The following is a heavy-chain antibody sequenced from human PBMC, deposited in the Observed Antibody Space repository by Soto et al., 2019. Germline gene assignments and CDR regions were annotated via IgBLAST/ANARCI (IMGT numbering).Heavy chain of an antibody. CDR2: ISDSGGST. Sequence: EVQLLESGGGLVQPGGSLRLSCAASGFTFSNYAMSWVRQAPGKGLEWVSGISDSGGSTYYADSVKGRFTISRDNSKNTLILQLNSLRAEDTDIYYCASRRYYDSRGYYYYYFDYWGQGTLVTVSP. D-gene: IGHD3-22*01. V-gene: IGHV3-23*01. CDR3: ASRRYYDSRGYYYYYFDY. CDR1: GFTFSNYA. J-gene: IGHJ4*02.